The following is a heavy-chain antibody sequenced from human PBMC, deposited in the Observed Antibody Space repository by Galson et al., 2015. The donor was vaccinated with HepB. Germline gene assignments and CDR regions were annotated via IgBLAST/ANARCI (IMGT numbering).Heavy chain of an antibody. CDR1: GFTFTNHA. V-gene: IGHV3-23*01. CDR2: ISDSGIST. J-gene: IGHJ6*02. CDR3: AKGVGVAAAIYYYGTDV. D-gene: IGHD6-25*01. Sequence: SLRLSCAASGFTFTNHAMTWVRQAPGKGLEWVSSISDSGISTHYAGSVKGRFTISRDNSKNALYLQMNSLRGEDTAIYYCAKGVGVAAAIYYYGTDVWGQGTTVTVSS.